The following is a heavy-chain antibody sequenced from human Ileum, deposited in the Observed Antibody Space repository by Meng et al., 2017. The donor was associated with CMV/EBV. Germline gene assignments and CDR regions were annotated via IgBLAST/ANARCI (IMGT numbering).Heavy chain of an antibody. CDR1: GYTFRTGY. J-gene: IGHJ4*02. V-gene: IGHV1-46*01. CDR3: VSYTYTYD. D-gene: IGHD3-16*01. Sequence: VKTSDEAYGYTFRTGYVHWVRQAPGQGLEWMAVSSDSGDMTSYAQKFQGRITMTRDTSTSTVYLELTGLRSEDTGVYYCVSYTYTYDWGQGTLVTVSS. CDR2: SSDSGDMT.